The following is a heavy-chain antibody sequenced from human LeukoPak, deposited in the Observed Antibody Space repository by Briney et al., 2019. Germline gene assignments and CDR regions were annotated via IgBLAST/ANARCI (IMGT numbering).Heavy chain of an antibody. D-gene: IGHD2-2*01. Sequence: ASVKVSCKASGYTFTGYYMHWVRQAPGQGLEWMGWINPNSGGTNYAQKFQGRVTMTRDTSISTAYMELSRLRSDDTAVYYCARLLSYCSSTSCLGNWGQGTLVTVSS. CDR1: GYTFTGYY. V-gene: IGHV1-2*02. CDR3: ARLLSYCSSTSCLGN. CDR2: INPNSGGT. J-gene: IGHJ4*02.